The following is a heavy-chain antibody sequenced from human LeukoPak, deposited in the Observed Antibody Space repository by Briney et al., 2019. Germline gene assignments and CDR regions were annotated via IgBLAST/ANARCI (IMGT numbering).Heavy chain of an antibody. J-gene: IGHJ5*02. CDR2: INHSGST. CDR3: ARAGYSNYEQNWFDP. CDR1: GGSFSGYY. V-gene: IGHV4-34*01. D-gene: IGHD4-11*01. Sequence: SETLSLTCAVYGGSFSGYYWSWIRQPPGKGLEWIGEINHSGSTNYNPSLKSRVTISVDTSKNQFSLKLSSVTAADTAVYYCARAGYSNYEQNWFDPWGQGTLVTVSS.